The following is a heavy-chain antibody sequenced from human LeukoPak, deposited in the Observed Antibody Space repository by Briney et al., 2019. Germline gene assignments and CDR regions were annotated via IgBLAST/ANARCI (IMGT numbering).Heavy chain of an antibody. J-gene: IGHJ4*02. CDR3: ATGDGFYYGH. CDR2: AQGDGRLQ. V-gene: IGHV3-33*01. Sequence: PGTSLRLSCAASGFSFSTYGMHWVRQAPGKGLEWVAAAQGDGRLQYYADSVKGRFTISKDISKSTLYVQMNSLRAEDTAVYYCATGDGFYYGHWGQGTLVTVSS. CDR1: GFSFSTYG. D-gene: IGHD3-22*01.